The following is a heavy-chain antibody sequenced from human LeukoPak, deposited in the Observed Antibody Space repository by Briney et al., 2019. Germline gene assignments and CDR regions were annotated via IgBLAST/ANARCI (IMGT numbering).Heavy chain of an antibody. CDR2: IYHSGST. Sequence: SETLSLTCTVSGYSITSGYYWGWIRLPPGKGLEWLGSIYHSGSTFYNPSLKSRVTISVDTSKNQFSLKLNSVTAADTAVYYCARLTSSWYQDWYFDLWGRGTLVTVSS. D-gene: IGHD6-13*01. CDR1: GYSITSGYY. J-gene: IGHJ2*01. V-gene: IGHV4-38-2*02. CDR3: ARLTSSWYQDWYFDL.